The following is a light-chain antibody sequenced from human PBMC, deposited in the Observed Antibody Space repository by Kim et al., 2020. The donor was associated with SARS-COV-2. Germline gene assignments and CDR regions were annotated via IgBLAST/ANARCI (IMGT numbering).Light chain of an antibody. Sequence: PGGTVTLTCASSTGAVTRGYYPSWFQQRPGLAPRALIYSTNNKHPWTPARFSGSLLGDKAALTLSGVQPEDEAEYYCLLYYGGARVFGGGTKLTVL. CDR3: LLYYGGARV. CDR2: STN. CDR1: TGAVTRGYY. V-gene: IGLV7-43*01. J-gene: IGLJ3*02.